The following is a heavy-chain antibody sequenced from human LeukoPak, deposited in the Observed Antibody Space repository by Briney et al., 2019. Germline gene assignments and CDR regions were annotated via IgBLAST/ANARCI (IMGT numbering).Heavy chain of an antibody. D-gene: IGHD3-22*01. V-gene: IGHV4-59*01. J-gene: IGHJ4*02. CDR3: ARVDNDSSGYFDY. CDR1: GGSISTFY. Sequence: SETLSLTCTVSGGSISTFYWSWLRQPPGKQLEWIGYVYYSGSTNYNPSFKTRVTISVDTSKNQFSLKLSSVTPADTAVYYCARVDNDSSGYFDYWGQGTLVTVSS. CDR2: VYYSGST.